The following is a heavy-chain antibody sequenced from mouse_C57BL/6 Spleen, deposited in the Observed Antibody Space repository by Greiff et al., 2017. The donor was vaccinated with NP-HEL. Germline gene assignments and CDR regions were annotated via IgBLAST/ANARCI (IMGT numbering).Heavy chain of an antibody. CDR3: TRSWVGDY. V-gene: IGHV1-15*01. Sequence: QVHVKQSGAELVRPGASVTLSCKASGYTFTDYEMHWVKQTPVHGLEWIGAIDPETGGTAYNQKFKGKAILTADKSSSTAYMELRSLTSEDSAVYYCTRSWVGDYWGQGTTLTVSS. D-gene: IGHD4-1*01. CDR2: IDPETGGT. J-gene: IGHJ2*01. CDR1: GYTFTDYE.